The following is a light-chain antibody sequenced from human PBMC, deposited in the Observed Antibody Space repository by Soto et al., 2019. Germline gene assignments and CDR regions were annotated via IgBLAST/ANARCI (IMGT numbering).Light chain of an antibody. CDR2: DNN. Sequence: SVLTQPPSVSAAPGQKVTISCSGSSSNIGSNYVSCYQQLPGTAPRLLIYDNNQRPSGIPDRFSGSKSGTSATLDITGLQTGDEADYYCGTWDGSLSALFGGGTKLTVL. V-gene: IGLV1-51*01. J-gene: IGLJ2*01. CDR1: SSNIGSNY. CDR3: GTWDGSLSAL.